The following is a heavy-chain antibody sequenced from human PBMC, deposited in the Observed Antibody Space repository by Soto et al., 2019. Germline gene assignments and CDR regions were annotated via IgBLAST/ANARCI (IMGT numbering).Heavy chain of an antibody. Sequence: QVQLVESGGGVVQPGRSLRLSCAASGFTFSSYGMHWVRQAPGKGLEWVAVISYDGSNKYYADSVKGRFTISRDNSKNTLYLQRNSLGAEDTAVYYCARNGDYYDSSGYHPFDYWGQGTLVTVSS. CDR2: ISYDGSNK. CDR1: GFTFSSYG. V-gene: IGHV3-30*03. CDR3: ARNGDYYDSSGYHPFDY. D-gene: IGHD3-22*01. J-gene: IGHJ4*02.